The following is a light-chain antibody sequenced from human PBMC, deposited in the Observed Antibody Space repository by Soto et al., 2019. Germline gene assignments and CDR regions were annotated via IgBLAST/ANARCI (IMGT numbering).Light chain of an antibody. CDR2: NVS. Sequence: QSALTQPASVSGSPGQPITISCTGASSDVGGYNYVSWYQQHPGKAPKLMIYNVSHWPSGVSNRFSGSKSGNTASLTISGLQAEDEGDYYCSSYRSSSPYVVFGGGTKLTVL. V-gene: IGLV2-14*01. CDR3: SSYRSSSPYVV. CDR1: SSDVGGYNY. J-gene: IGLJ2*01.